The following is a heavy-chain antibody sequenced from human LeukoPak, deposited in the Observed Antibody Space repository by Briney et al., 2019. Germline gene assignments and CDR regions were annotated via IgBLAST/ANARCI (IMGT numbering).Heavy chain of an antibody. CDR3: ARDRIQLWLVY. V-gene: IGHV1-18*01. J-gene: IGHJ4*02. Sequence: APVKVSCKASGYTFTSYGISWVRQAPGQGLEWMGWISAYNGNANYAQKLQGRVTMTTDTSTSTAYMELRSLRSDDTAVYYCARDRIQLWLVYWGQGTLVTVSS. CDR2: ISAYNGNA. D-gene: IGHD5-18*01. CDR1: GYTFTSYG.